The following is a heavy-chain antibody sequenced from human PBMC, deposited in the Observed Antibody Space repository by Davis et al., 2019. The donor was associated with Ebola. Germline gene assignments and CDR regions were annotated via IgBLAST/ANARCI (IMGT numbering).Heavy chain of an antibody. CDR1: GFTFTSSA. CDR2: IVVGSGNT. D-gene: IGHD2-2*01. CDR3: ARGKGPYCSSTSCYYDAFDI. J-gene: IGHJ3*02. Sequence: AASVKVSCKASGFTFTSSAMQWVRQARGQRLEWIGWIVVGSGNTNYAQKFQGRVTITRDTSASTAYMELSSLRSEDTAVYYCARGKGPYCSSTSCYYDAFDIWGQGTMVTVSS. V-gene: IGHV1-58*02.